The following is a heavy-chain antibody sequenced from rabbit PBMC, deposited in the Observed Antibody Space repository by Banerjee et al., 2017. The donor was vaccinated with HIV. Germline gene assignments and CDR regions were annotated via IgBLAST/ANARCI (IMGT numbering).Heavy chain of an antibody. CDR3: AREEWLYTYDDYGAYYFNL. D-gene: IGHD2-1*01. CDR2: IYAGSSGST. V-gene: IGHV1S40*01. J-gene: IGHJ4*01. Sequence: QSLEESGGDLVKPGASLTLTCTASGFSFSSSYYMCWVRQAPGKGLEWIACIYAGSSGSTYYATWAKGRFTISKTSSTTVTLQMTSLTAADTATYFCAREEWLYTYDDYGAYYFNLWGPGTLVTVS. CDR1: GFSFSSSYY.